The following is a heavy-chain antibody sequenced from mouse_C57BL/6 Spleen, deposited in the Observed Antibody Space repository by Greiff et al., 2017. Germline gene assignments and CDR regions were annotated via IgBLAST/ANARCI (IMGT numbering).Heavy chain of an antibody. CDR1: GYTFTSYW. Sequence: QVQLQQPGAELVKPGASVKLSCKASGYTFTSYWMHWVKQRPGQGLEWIGMIHPNSGSTNYNEKFKSKATLTVDKSSSTAYMQLSSLTSEDSAVYYGARVDGYYVGAMDYWGQGTSVTVSS. CDR2: IHPNSGST. D-gene: IGHD2-3*01. V-gene: IGHV1-64*01. CDR3: ARVDGYYVGAMDY. J-gene: IGHJ4*01.